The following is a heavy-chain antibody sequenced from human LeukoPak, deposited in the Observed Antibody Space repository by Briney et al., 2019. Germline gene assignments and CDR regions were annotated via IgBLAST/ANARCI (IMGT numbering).Heavy chain of an antibody. CDR2: INHSGST. J-gene: IGHJ5*02. V-gene: IGHV4-34*01. CDR1: GGSFSGYY. Sequence: PSETLSLTCAVYGGSFSGYYWSWIRQPPGKGLEWIGEINHSGSTNYNPSLKSRVTISVDTSKNQFSLKLSSVTAADTAVYYCARGGGGLYDFWSGFPDWFDPWGQGTLVTVPS. D-gene: IGHD3-3*01. CDR3: ARGGGGLYDFWSGFPDWFDP.